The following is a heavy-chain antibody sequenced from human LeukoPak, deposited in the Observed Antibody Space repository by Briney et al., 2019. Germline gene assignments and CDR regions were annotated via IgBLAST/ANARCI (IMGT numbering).Heavy chain of an antibody. J-gene: IGHJ4*02. V-gene: IGHV1-46*01. CDR1: GYTFTSYY. CDR3: WTYYYDSSGYYYFDY. D-gene: IGHD3-22*01. Sequence: GASVKVSCKASGYTFTSYYMHWVGQAPGQGLEWMGIINPSGGSTSYAQEFQGRVTMTRDTSTSTVYMELSSLRSEDTAVYYCWTYYYDSSGYYYFDYWGQGTLVTVSS. CDR2: INPSGGST.